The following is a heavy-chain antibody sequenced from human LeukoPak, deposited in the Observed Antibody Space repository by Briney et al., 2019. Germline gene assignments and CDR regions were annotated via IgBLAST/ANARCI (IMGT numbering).Heavy chain of an antibody. Sequence: GGSLRLSCAASGFTFRSYWMHWVRQAPGKGLVWVSRINIDGSSGSYADSVEGRFTISRDNAKNTLYLQMNSLRAEDTAVYYCAKDHVGWDGSGSYKDYWGQGTLVTVSS. J-gene: IGHJ4*02. CDR3: AKDHVGWDGSGSYKDY. CDR2: INIDGSSG. CDR1: GFTFRSYW. D-gene: IGHD3-10*01. V-gene: IGHV3-74*01.